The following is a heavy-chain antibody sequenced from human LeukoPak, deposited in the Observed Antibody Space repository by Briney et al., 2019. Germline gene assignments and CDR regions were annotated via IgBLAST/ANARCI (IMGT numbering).Heavy chain of an antibody. CDR1: GYTFTGYY. Sequence: EASVKVSCKASGYTFTGYYMHWVRQAPGQGLEWMGIINPSGGSTSYAHKFQGRVTMTRDTSTSTVYMELSSLRSEDTAVYYCARGMYYYDSSGYYYRYYFDYWGQGTLVTVSS. J-gene: IGHJ4*02. CDR3: ARGMYYYDSSGYYYRYYFDY. V-gene: IGHV1-46*01. D-gene: IGHD3-22*01. CDR2: INPSGGST.